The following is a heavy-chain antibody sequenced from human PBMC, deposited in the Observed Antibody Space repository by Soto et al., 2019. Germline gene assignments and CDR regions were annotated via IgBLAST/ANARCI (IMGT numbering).Heavy chain of an antibody. CDR3: ARVLRVCRGTSCYDLGVDV. CDR1: GFTFSTSS. CDR2: ITSSSNYI. Sequence: PGGSLRLSCAASGFTFSTSSMSWVRQAPGKGLEWVSSITSSSNYIYYADSVKGRFTISRDNAKNSLFLQMNNLRAEDTAVYYWARVLRVCRGTSCYDLGVDVWGQGTTVTVSS. D-gene: IGHD2-2*01. J-gene: IGHJ6*02. V-gene: IGHV3-21*01.